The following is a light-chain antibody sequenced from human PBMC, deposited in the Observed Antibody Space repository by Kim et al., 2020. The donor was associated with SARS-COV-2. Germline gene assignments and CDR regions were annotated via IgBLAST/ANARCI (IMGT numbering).Light chain of an antibody. CDR3: QAWDSSTVV. J-gene: IGLJ2*01. CDR2: ADK. CDR1: RLGDKY. V-gene: IGLV3-1*01. Sequence: SVSQGQTATISCSGDRLGDKYAFWYQQKPGQSPVLVIYADKKRPSGIPERFTGSNSGNTATLSISGTQAMDEADYYCQAWDSSTVVFGGGTKLTVL.